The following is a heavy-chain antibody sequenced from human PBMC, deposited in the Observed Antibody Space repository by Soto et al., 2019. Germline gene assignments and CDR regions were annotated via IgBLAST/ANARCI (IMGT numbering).Heavy chain of an antibody. CDR3: ARDYERYYYDSSGLDY. V-gene: IGHV3-30-3*01. CDR2: ISYDGSNK. D-gene: IGHD3-22*01. J-gene: IGHJ4*02. Sequence: QVQLVESGGGVVQPGRSLRRSCAASGFTFSSYAMHWVRQAPGKGLEWVAVISYDGSNKYYADSVKGRFTISRDNSKITLYLQMNSLRAEDTAVYYCARDYERYYYDSSGLDYWGQGTLVTVSS. CDR1: GFTFSSYA.